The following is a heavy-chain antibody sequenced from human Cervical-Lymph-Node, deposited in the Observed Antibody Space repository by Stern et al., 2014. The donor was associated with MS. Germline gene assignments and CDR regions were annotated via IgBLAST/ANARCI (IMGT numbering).Heavy chain of an antibody. V-gene: IGHV1-2*02. Sequence: MQLVESVAEVKNPGASVKVSCKTSGYIFTYYYIHWVRQAPGQGLEWIGWINPKSGATDYAERFQGRVTMTRDSSVRTANMEMNSLTSDDTAVYFCAITGRTSHGLFDYWGQGTLVTVSS. J-gene: IGHJ4*02. CDR1: GYIFTYYY. CDR3: AITGRTSHGLFDY. D-gene: IGHD7-27*01. CDR2: INPKSGAT.